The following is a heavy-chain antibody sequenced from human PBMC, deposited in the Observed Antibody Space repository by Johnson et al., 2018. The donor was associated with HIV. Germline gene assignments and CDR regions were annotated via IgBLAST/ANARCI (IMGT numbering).Heavy chain of an antibody. CDR1: GFSFSDYN. D-gene: IGHD1-26*01. V-gene: IGHV3-30*19. J-gene: IGHJ3*02. Sequence: VQLVESGGGVVQPGRSLRLSCAASGFSFSDYNMHWVRQAPGKGLEWVAVTWFDGRNKYYEDSVKGRFTISRDNSKNTLYLQMNSLRAEDTAVYYCARDSPRIVGVPDAFDIWGQGTMVTVSS. CDR2: TWFDGRNK. CDR3: ARDSPRIVGVPDAFDI.